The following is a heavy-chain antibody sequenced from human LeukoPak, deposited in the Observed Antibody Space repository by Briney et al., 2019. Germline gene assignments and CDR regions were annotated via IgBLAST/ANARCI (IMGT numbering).Heavy chain of an antibody. CDR3: ARGFHSSGYYRLGYYYGMDV. CDR2: TYYRSKWYN. V-gene: IGHV6-1*01. D-gene: IGHD3-22*01. CDR1: GDSVSSNSAA. J-gene: IGHJ6*02. Sequence: SQTLSLTCAISGDSVSSNSAAWNWIRQSPSRGLEWLGRTYYRSKWYNDYAVSLKSRITINPDTSKNQFSLQLNSVTPEDTAVYYCARGFHSSGYYRLGYYYGMDVWGQGTTVTVSS.